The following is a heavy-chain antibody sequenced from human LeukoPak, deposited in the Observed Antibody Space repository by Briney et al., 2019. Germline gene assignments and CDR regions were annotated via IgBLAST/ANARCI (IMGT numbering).Heavy chain of an antibody. J-gene: IGHJ4*02. CDR2: ISWNSGSI. V-gene: IGHV3-9*01. D-gene: IGHD4-11*01. CDR1: GFTFDDYA. Sequence: GGSLRLSCAASGFTFDDYAMHWVRQAPGKGLEWVSGISWNSGSIGYADSVKGRFTISRDNSKNTLYLQMNSLRAEDTAVYYCARASDYSEGYWGQGTLVTVSS. CDR3: ARASDYSEGY.